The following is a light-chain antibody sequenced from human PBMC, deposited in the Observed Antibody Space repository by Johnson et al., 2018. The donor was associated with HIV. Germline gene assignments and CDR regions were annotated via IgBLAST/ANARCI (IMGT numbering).Light chain of an antibody. CDR2: DNN. V-gene: IGLV1-51*01. CDR1: NSNIGTYY. J-gene: IGLJ1*01. CDR3: GTWDSSLGAVV. Sequence: QSVLTQPPSVSAAPGQKVTISCSGTNSNIGTYYVSWYQHLPGTAPKLLIYDNNNRPSGIPDRFSGSKSGTSATLGITGLQTGDEADYYCGTWDSSLGAVVVGTGTKVTVL.